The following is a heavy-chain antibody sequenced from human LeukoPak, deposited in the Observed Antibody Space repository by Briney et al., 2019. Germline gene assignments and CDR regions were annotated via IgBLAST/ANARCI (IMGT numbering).Heavy chain of an antibody. CDR3: TRDPSYYYYMDV. Sequence: PGGSLRLSCTASGFTFGDYAMSWVRQAPGKGLEWVGFIRGKAYGGTTEYAASVKGRFTISRDDSKSIAYLQMNSLKTEDTAVYYCTRDPSYYYYMDVWGKGTTVTISS. CDR2: IRGKAYGGTT. V-gene: IGHV3-49*04. J-gene: IGHJ6*03. CDR1: GFTFGDYA.